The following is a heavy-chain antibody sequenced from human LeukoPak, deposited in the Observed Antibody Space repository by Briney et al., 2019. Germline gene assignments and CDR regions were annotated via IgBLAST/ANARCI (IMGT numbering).Heavy chain of an antibody. CDR1: GFTFSDSH. V-gene: IGHV3-11*04. Sequence: PGGSLRLSCAASGFTFSDSHMTWIRQAPGKGLEWVSYISSSGRTTYYADSVKGRVTISRDNAKNSLYLQMNSLRAEDTAMYYCARDRPGTVTTFDYWGQGTLATVSS. CDR2: ISSSGRTT. D-gene: IGHD4-17*01. J-gene: IGHJ4*02. CDR3: ARDRPGTVTTFDY.